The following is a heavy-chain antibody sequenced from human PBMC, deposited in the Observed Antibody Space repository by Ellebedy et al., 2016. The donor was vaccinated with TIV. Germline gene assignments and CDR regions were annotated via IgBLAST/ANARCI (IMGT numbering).Heavy chain of an antibody. CDR3: AREDGDYPVDAFDV. CDR1: GFTFGGFG. V-gene: IGHV3-30*03. Sequence: GGSLRLXXVGSGFTFGGFGIHWVRQAPGKGLEWVAVISFDGNKKYYSDSVKGRFAISRDNSKNTLHLHMDNLRSEDTAVYYCAREDGDYPVDAFDVWGQGTMVTVSS. D-gene: IGHD4-17*01. CDR2: ISFDGNKK. J-gene: IGHJ3*01.